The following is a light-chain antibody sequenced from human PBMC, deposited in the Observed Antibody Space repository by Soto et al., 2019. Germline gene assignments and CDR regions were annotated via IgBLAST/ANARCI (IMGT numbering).Light chain of an antibody. V-gene: IGKV3-20*01. CDR1: QSVSSSY. Sequence: EIVLTQSPGTLSMSAGERATLSCRASQSVSSSYLAWYQQKPGQAPRLLIYGASRRATGIPDRFSGSGSGTDFTLTISRVEPEDCAVYYCQQYASFLRTFGQGTKVEIK. CDR3: QQYASFLRT. J-gene: IGKJ1*01. CDR2: GAS.